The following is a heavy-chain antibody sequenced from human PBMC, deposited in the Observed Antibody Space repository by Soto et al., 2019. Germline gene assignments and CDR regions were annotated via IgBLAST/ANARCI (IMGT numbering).Heavy chain of an antibody. V-gene: IGHV4-59*08. J-gene: IGHJ4*02. Sequence: SETLSLTCTVSGGSISSDYWSWIRQPPGKGLEWIGYIYYSGSTNYNPSLKSRVTISVDTSKNQFSLKLSSVTAADTAVYYCARRYGSWYDYWGQGTLVTVSS. CDR1: GGSISSDY. D-gene: IGHD5-18*01. CDR3: ARRYGSWYDY. CDR2: IYYSGST.